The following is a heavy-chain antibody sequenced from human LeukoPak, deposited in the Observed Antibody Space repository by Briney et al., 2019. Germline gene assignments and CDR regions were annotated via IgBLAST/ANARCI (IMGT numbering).Heavy chain of an antibody. D-gene: IGHD6-13*01. CDR1: GFTFSDYY. CDR2: ISSSGSTI. CDR3: ARAEDSSSWYDAFDI. Sequence: PGGSLGLSCAASGFTFSDYYMSWIRQAPGKGLEWVSYISSSGSTIYYADSVKGRFTISRDNAKNSLYLQMNSLRAEDTAVYYCARAEDSSSWYDAFDIWGQGTMVTVSS. V-gene: IGHV3-11*01. J-gene: IGHJ3*02.